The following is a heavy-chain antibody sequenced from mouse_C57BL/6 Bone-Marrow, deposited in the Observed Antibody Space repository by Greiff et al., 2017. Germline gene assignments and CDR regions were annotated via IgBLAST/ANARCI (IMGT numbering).Heavy chain of an antibody. CDR2: IDPANGNT. J-gene: IGHJ3*01. Sequence: VQLQQSVAELVRPGASVKLSCTASGFNIQNTYMHWVTQRHEQGLAWIGRIDPANGNTKYAPQFQGKATIPADTSSNTAYLQLSILTSEDTAIYYCASPITTLVATPFAYCGQAALGTVSA. CDR3: ASPITTLVATPFAY. CDR1: GFNIQNTY. D-gene: IGHD1-1*01. V-gene: IGHV14-3*01.